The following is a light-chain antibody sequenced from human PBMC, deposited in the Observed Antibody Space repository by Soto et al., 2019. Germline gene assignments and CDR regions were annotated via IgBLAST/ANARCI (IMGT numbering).Light chain of an antibody. CDR2: EVT. J-gene: IGLJ1*01. V-gene: IGLV2-14*01. CDR1: GNDVGSYNF. CDR3: SSYAGNNNYV. Sequence: LTQPASVSGSPGQSITISCTGSGNDVGSYNFVSWYQQYPGKAPKLVIYEVTNRPSGVSHRFSGSKSGNTASLIISGLQADDEADYYCSSYAGNNNYVFGTGTKVTVL.